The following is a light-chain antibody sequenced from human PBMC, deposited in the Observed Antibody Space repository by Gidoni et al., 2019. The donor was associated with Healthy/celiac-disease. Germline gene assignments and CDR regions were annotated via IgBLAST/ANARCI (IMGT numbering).Light chain of an antibody. CDR1: QSISSW. CDR3: QQYNSYSWT. Sequence: DIKMTQSPSTLSASVGDRVTITCRASQSISSWLAWYQQKPGKAPKLLIYDASSLESGVPSRFSGSGAGTEFTLTISSLQPDDFATYYCQQYNSYSWTFXQXTKVEIK. J-gene: IGKJ1*01. CDR2: DAS. V-gene: IGKV1-5*01.